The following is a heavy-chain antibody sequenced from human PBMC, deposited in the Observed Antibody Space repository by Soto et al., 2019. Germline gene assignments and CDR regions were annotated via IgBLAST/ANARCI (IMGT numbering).Heavy chain of an antibody. V-gene: IGHV3-74*01. CDR1: GVTFCTYW. CDR2: TKGDGSDP. D-gene: IGHD2-2*01. Sequence: GGSLRLSCAASGVTFCTYWMVWVRQGPGKGLECVSRTKGDGSDPTYADSVKGRFTISRDNAKNTLYLQLNSLRVEDTAVYYCARGGWCRGTNCPFDYWGQGALVTVSS. CDR3: ARGGWCRGTNCPFDY. J-gene: IGHJ4*02.